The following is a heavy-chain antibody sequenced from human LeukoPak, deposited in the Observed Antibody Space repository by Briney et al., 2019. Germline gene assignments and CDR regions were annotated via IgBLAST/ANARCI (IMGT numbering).Heavy chain of an antibody. J-gene: IGHJ4*02. CDR1: GFTFSSYA. Sequence: GGSLRLSCAASGFTFSSYAMSWVRQAPGKGLEWVSTISNGDGNTYYADSVKGRFTISRDNAKNSLYLQMNSLRAEDTAVYYCARGGSGNWNAPFDYWGQGTLVTVSS. CDR2: ISNGDGNT. V-gene: IGHV3-23*01. CDR3: ARGGSGNWNAPFDY. D-gene: IGHD1-1*01.